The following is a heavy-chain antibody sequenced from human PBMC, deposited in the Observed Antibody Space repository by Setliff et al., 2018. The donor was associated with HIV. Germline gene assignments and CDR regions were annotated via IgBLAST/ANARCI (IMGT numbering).Heavy chain of an antibody. V-gene: IGHV4-59*11. CDR1: GGSISSHY. CDR3: ARDLRARTFDY. CDR2: IYKTGST. Sequence: SETLSLTCTVSGGSISSHYWSWIRQPPGKGLEWIGSIYKTGSTNYNPSLKSRVTISVDTSKNQFSLKLTSVAAADTAVYYCARDLRARTFDYWGQGTLVTVSS. J-gene: IGHJ4*02. D-gene: IGHD5-12*01.